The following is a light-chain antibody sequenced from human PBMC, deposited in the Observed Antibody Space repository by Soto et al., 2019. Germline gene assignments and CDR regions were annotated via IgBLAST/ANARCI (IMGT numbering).Light chain of an antibody. CDR3: QQYGDSPRGT. J-gene: IGKJ4*01. CDR2: DAS. Sequence: EVVLTQSPVSLSLSPGERATLSCGASQIVSSNYLAWYQQKPGLAPRLLIYDASSRATGVPDRFRGSGSGTDFTLTINRLEPEDFAVYYCQQYGDSPRGTFGGGTKAEVK. CDR1: QIVSSNY. V-gene: IGKV3D-20*01.